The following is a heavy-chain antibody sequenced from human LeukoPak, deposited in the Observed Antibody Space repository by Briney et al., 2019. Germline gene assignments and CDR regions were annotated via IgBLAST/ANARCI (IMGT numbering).Heavy chain of an antibody. D-gene: IGHD3-10*01. CDR1: GFTFSSYA. CDR2: ISYDGSNK. V-gene: IGHV3-30*04. J-gene: IGHJ3*02. Sequence: GGSLRLSCAASGFTFSSYAMHWVRQAPGKGLEWVAVISYDGSNKYYADSVKGRFTISRDNSKNTLYLQMNSLRAEDTAVYYCARAHYYGSGSEAFDIWGQGTMVTVSS. CDR3: ARAHYYGSGSEAFDI.